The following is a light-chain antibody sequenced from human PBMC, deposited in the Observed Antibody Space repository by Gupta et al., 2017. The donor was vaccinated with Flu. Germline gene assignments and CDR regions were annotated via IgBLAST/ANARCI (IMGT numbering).Light chain of an antibody. CDR1: GYDY. J-gene: IGLJ3*02. CDR3: TSFTNTNTWV. Sequence: QSALTQPASVSGSPGQSITISCTGGYDYVSWFQQHPGKAPKLMIYEVSNRPSGISNRFSGSKSGNAASLTISGLQAEDEADYYCTSFTNTNTWVFGGGTKLTVL. CDR2: EVS. V-gene: IGLV2-14*01.